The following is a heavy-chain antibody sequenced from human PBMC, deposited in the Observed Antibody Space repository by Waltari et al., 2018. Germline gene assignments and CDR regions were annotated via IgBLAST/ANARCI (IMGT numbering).Heavy chain of an antibody. J-gene: IGHJ6*02. D-gene: IGHD6-6*01. V-gene: IGHV3-30-3*01. CDR3: ARVRSIAARRGEDGMDV. CDR1: GFTFSSYA. CDR2: ISYDGSNK. Sequence: QVQLVESGGGVVQPGRSLRLSCAASGFTFSSYAMHWVRQAPGQGLEWVAVISYDGSNKYYADSVKGRFTISRDNSKNTLYLQMNSLRAEDTAVYYCARVRSIAARRGEDGMDVWGQGTTVTVSS.